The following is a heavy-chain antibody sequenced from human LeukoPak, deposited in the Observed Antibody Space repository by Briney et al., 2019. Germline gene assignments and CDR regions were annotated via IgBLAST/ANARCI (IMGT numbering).Heavy chain of an antibody. CDR2: ISGRGNYI. CDR3: ARHQVFDYYDSSGYYLDY. V-gene: IGHV3-21*01. D-gene: IGHD3-22*01. CDR1: GFTFSSHN. J-gene: IGHJ4*02. Sequence: GGSLRLSCAASGFTFSSHNMNWVRQAPGKGLEWVSSISGRGNYIFYADSVKGRFTISRDSAKNSLSLQMNSLRAEDTAVYYCARHQVFDYYDSSGYYLDYWGQGTLVTVSS.